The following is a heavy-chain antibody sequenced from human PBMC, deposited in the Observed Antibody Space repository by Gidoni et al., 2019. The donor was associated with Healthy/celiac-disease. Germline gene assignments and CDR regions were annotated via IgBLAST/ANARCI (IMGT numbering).Heavy chain of an antibody. J-gene: IGHJ4*02. CDR3: ARISPDSSSWYY. D-gene: IGHD6-13*01. CDR2: IIPIFGTA. Sequence: QVQLVQSGAEVKKPGSSVKVSCKASGGTFSSSAISWVRQAPGQGLEWMGGIIPIFGTANYAQKCQGRVTITAEKSTSTAYMELSSLRSEDTAVYYCARISPDSSSWYYWGQGTLVTVSS. V-gene: IGHV1-69*06. CDR1: GGTFSSSA.